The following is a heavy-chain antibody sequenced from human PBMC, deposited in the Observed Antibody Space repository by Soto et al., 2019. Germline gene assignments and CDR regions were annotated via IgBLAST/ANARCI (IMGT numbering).Heavy chain of an antibody. CDR2: IIPIFGTA. D-gene: IGHD6-13*01. CDR3: ARDRGVDSSSWYYLYYFDY. J-gene: IGHJ4*02. V-gene: IGHV1-69*01. CDR1: GGTFSSYA. Sequence: QVQLVQSGAEVKKPGSSVKVSCKASGGTFSSYAISWVRQAPGQGLEWMVGIIPIFGTANYAQKFQGRVTITADESTSTAYMELSSLRSEDTAVYYCARDRGVDSSSWYYLYYFDYWGQGTLVTVSS.